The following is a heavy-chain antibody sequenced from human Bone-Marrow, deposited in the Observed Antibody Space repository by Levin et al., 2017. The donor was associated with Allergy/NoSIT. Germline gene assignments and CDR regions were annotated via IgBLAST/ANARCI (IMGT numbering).Heavy chain of an antibody. CDR3: ARAYYASGSHWFDL. D-gene: IGHD3-10*01. Sequence: HSGGSLRLSCAASRFTFSNYRMNWVRQTPGKGLEWVSYISSSSTTISYADSVKGRFTISRDNAKNSLYLQMNSLRAEDTAVYYCARAYYASGSHWFDLWGQGTLVTVSS. J-gene: IGHJ5*02. CDR1: RFTFSNYR. V-gene: IGHV3-48*01. CDR2: ISSSSTTI.